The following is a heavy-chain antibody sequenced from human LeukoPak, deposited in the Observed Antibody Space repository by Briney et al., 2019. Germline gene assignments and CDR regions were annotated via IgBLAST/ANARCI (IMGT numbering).Heavy chain of an antibody. V-gene: IGHV3-21*01. CDR3: ARDYNCSGGSCYSRRSYYYYGMDV. CDR2: ISSSSSYI. CDR1: GFTFSTYS. D-gene: IGHD2-15*01. J-gene: IGHJ6*02. Sequence: GGSLRLSCGASGFTFSTYSMNWLRQAPGKGLEWGSSISSSSSYIYYADSVKGRFTISRDNAKNSLYLQMNSLRAEDTAVYYCARDYNCSGGSCYSRRSYYYYGMDVWGQGTTVTVSS.